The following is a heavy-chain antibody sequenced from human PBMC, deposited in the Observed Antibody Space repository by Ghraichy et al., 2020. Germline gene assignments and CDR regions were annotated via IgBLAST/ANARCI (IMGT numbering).Heavy chain of an antibody. CDR3: TPHNMAVVAAPYFDY. J-gene: IGHJ4*02. V-gene: IGHV3-15*01. Sequence: GGSLRLSCAASGFTLRDTWMSWIRQAPGKGLEWVGRVKRKNDGGTTDYAAPVKGRFTISRDDSKNTLYLQMNSLKTEDTGVYYCTPHNMAVVAAPYFDYWGQGTLVTVSS. CDR1: GFTLRDTW. D-gene: IGHD2-15*01. CDR2: VKRKNDGGTT.